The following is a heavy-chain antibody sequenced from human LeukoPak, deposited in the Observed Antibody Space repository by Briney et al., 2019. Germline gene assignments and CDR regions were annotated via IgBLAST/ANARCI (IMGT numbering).Heavy chain of an antibody. CDR2: SRDKAHSYTT. V-gene: IGHV3-72*01. CDR3: TRDRAPLDYDFWSGTYYYYGMDV. J-gene: IGHJ6*02. CDR1: GFTFSDHY. D-gene: IGHD3-3*01. Sequence: PGGSLRLSCAASGFTFSDHYMDWVRQAPGKGLEWVGRSRDKAHSYTTDYAASVKGRFTVSRDDSKSIAYLQMNSLKTEDTAVYYCTRDRAPLDYDFWSGTYYYYGMDVWGQGTTVTVSS.